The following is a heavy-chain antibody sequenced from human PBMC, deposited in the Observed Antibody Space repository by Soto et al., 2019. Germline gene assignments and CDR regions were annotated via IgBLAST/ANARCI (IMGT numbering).Heavy chain of an antibody. CDR1: GFTFSSYA. CDR3: ASSSNYYYGMDV. J-gene: IGHJ6*02. D-gene: IGHD6-6*01. CDR2: ISYDGSNK. V-gene: IGHV3-30-3*01. Sequence: QVQLVESGGGVVQPGRSLRLSCAASGFTFSSYAMHWVRQAPGKGLEWVAVISYDGSNKYYADSVKGRFTISRDNSKNTLYLQMNSLRAEDTAVYYCASSSNYYYGMDVWGRGTTVTVSS.